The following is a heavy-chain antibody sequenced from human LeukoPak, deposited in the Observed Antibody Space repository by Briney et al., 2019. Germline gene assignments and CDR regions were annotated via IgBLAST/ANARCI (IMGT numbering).Heavy chain of an antibody. CDR1: GFTFSSYG. CDR3: AKDSGGFGELGYFDY. V-gene: IGHV3-30*18. Sequence: GRSLRLSCAASGFTFSSYGMHWVRQAPGKGLEWVPAISYDGSNKYYADSVKGRFTISRDNSKNTLYLQMNSLRAEDTAVYYCAKDSGGFGELGYFDYWGQGTLVTVSS. CDR2: ISYDGSNK. J-gene: IGHJ4*02. D-gene: IGHD3-10*01.